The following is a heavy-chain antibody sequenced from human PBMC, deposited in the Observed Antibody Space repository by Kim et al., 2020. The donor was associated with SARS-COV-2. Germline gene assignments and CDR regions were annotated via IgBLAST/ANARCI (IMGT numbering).Heavy chain of an antibody. CDR3: ARENYDFWSGLYETVWFDP. D-gene: IGHD3-3*01. V-gene: IGHV1-2*02. CDR1: GYTFTGYY. CDR2: INPNSGGT. J-gene: IGHJ5*02. Sequence: ASVKVSCKASGYTFTGYYMHWVRQAPGQGLEWMGWINPNSGGTNYAQKFQGRVTMTRDTSISTAYVELSRLRSDDTAVYYCARENYDFWSGLYETVWFDPWGQGTLVTVSS.